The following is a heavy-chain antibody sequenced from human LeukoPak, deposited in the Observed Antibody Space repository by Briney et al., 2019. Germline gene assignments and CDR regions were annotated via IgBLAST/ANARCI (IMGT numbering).Heavy chain of an antibody. CDR2: IDSDGSST. J-gene: IGHJ4*02. Sequence: PGGSLRLSCAAARFTFSNYWMHWVRQAPGKGLVWVSRIDSDGSSTSYVDSVKGRFTISRDNSKNTLYLQMNSLRAEDTAIYYCANPPTVTSFHYWGQGTLVTVSS. CDR3: ANPPTVTSFHY. D-gene: IGHD4-11*01. CDR1: RFTFSNYW. V-gene: IGHV3-74*01.